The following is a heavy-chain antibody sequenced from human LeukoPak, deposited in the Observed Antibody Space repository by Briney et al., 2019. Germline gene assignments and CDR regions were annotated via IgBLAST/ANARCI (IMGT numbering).Heavy chain of an antibody. CDR3: ARQVRYRVYDFDY. Sequence: KPLTFPGQCSGYILTGYWIGGVGRIPGKGLGWMGIIYPVDSDTTYTPSLQGQVTISAHKSIRTAYLQWSSLQASHTAMYYCARQVRYRVYDFDYWGQGALVTVSS. V-gene: IGHV5-51*01. CDR2: IYPVDSDT. D-gene: IGHD5/OR15-5a*01. CDR1: GYILTGYW. J-gene: IGHJ4*02.